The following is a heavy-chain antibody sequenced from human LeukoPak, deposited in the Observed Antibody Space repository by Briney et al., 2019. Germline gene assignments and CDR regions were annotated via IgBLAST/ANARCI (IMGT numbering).Heavy chain of an antibody. CDR1: GGSISSSSYY. CDR2: IYYSGST. D-gene: IGHD1-26*01. V-gene: IGHV4-39*01. J-gene: IGHJ4*02. Sequence: SETLSLTCTVSGGSISSSSYYWGWIRQPPGKGLEWIGSIYYSGSTYYNPSLKSRVTISVDTSKNQFSLRLSSVTAADTAVYYCARHNIQWELLDYWGQGTLVTVSS. CDR3: ARHNIQWELLDY.